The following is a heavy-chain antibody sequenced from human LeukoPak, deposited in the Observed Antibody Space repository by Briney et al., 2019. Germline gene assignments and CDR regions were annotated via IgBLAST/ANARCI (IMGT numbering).Heavy chain of an antibody. CDR2: IYYSGST. J-gene: IGHJ4*02. CDR1: GGSISSYY. V-gene: IGHV4-59*01. Sequence: PSETLSLTCTVSGGSISSYYWCWIRQPPGKGLEWIGYIYYSGSTNYNPSLKSRVTISVDTSKNQFSLKLSSVTAADTAVYYCARSHSVWTSFDYWGQGTLVTVSS. CDR3: ARSHSVWTSFDY. D-gene: IGHD3/OR15-3a*01.